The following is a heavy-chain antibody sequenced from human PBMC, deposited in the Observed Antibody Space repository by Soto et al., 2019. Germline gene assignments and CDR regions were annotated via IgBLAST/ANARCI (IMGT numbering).Heavy chain of an antibody. CDR2: ISGSGGST. CDR1: GFTFSSYA. CDR3: AKDRGIAVAGNEAGDY. V-gene: IGHV3-23*01. Sequence: GGSLRLSCAASGFTFSSYAMSWVRQAPGKGLEWVSAISGSGGSTYYADSVKGRFTISRDNSKNTLYLQMNSLRAEDTAVYYCAKDRGIAVAGNEAGDYWGQGTLVTVSS. J-gene: IGHJ4*02. D-gene: IGHD6-19*01.